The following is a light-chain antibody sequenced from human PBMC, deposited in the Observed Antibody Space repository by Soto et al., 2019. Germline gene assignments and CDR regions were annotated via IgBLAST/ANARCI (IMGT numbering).Light chain of an antibody. Sequence: QSVLTQPASVSGSPGQSITISCTGTSSDVGGYNYVSWYQQHPGKAPKLMIYDVSNRPSGVSNRFSGSKSGNTASLTISGFQAEDEADYYCSSYTSSSTPFYVFGTGTKSPS. CDR2: DVS. CDR1: SSDVGGYNY. V-gene: IGLV2-14*01. CDR3: SSYTSSSTPFYV. J-gene: IGLJ1*01.